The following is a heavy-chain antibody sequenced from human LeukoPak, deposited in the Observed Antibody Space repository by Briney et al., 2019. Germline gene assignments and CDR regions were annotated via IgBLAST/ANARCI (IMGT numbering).Heavy chain of an antibody. CDR1: GFTFSSYA. CDR3: AFRLGYSYGHYFDY. D-gene: IGHD5-18*01. CDR2: ISGSGGST. Sequence: GGSLRLSCAASGFTFSSYAMSWVRQAPGKGLEWVSAISGSGGSTYYADSAKGRFTISRDNSKITLYLQMNSLRAEDTAVYYCAFRLGYSYGHYFDYWGQGTLVTVSS. J-gene: IGHJ4*02. V-gene: IGHV3-23*01.